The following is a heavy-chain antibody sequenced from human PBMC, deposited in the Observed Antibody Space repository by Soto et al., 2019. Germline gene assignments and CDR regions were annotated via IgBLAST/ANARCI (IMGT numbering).Heavy chain of an antibody. Sequence: PSETLSLTCTVSGASISGFYWSWIRKSAGKGLEWIGRIYATGTTDYNPSLKSRVMMSVGTSKKQFSLKLRSVTAADTAVYYCVRDGTKTLRDWIDPWGQGISVTVSS. CDR1: GASISGFY. D-gene: IGHD1-1*01. J-gene: IGHJ5*02. CDR3: VRDGTKTLRDWIDP. V-gene: IGHV4-4*07. CDR2: IYATGTT.